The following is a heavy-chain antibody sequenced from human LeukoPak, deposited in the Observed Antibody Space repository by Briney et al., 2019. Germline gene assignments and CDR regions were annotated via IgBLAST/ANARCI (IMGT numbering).Heavy chain of an antibody. D-gene: IGHD2-15*01. CDR3: AKAPVTSCRGAFCYPFDY. CDR1: GFSFSSYA. V-gene: IGHV3-23*01. Sequence: PGGSLRLSCAPSGFSFSSYAMSWVRQAPGKGLEWVSAMSSSDDGRYYAASVRGRFTISRDTSRSTLYLQMNSLRAEDAAVYYCAKAPVTSCRGAFCYPFDYWGQGTLVTVSS. CDR2: MSSSDDGR. J-gene: IGHJ4*02.